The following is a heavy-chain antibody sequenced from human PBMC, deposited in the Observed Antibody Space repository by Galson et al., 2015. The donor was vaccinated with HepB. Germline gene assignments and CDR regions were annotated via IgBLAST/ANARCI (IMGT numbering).Heavy chain of an antibody. CDR2: IIPIFGTA. D-gene: IGHD3-22*01. V-gene: IGHV1-69*01. CDR3: ASHSSGYYLAEYFQH. J-gene: IGHJ1*01. Sequence: SCKASGATFSSYAISWVRQAPGQGLEWMGGIIPIFGTAIYAQKFQGRVTIIADESTSTVYMELSSLRSEDTAVYYCASHSSGYYLAEYFQHWGQGTQITVSS. CDR1: GATFSSYA.